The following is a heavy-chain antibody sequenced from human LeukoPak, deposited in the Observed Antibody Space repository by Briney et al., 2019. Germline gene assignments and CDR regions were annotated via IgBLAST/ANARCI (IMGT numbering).Heavy chain of an antibody. CDR2: IYPGDSDT. CDR3: ARPAHCSSTSCYYPHDFDY. J-gene: IGHJ4*02. Sequence: GESLKISCMGSGYSFTSYWIGGVRHMPGKGLEWMGNIYPGDSDTGYSPSIQGQVTISADKSISTAYLQWSSLKASDTAMYYCARPAHCSSTSCYYPHDFDYWVQGTLVTVSS. D-gene: IGHD2-2*01. V-gene: IGHV5-51*01. CDR1: GYSFTSYW.